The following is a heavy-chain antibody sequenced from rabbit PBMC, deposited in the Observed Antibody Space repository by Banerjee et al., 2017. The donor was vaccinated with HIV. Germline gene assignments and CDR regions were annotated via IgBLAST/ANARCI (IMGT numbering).Heavy chain of an antibody. CDR3: VRDAGYAAYGYVDLNL. D-gene: IGHD6-1*01. Sequence: QSLEESGGDLVKPGASLTLTCKASGFSFSSGYDMCWVRQAPGKGLEWIGCINSSSRNVVYASWATGRFTISKTSSTTVTLQMTSLTAADTATYFCVRDAGYAAYGYVDLNLWGQGTLVTVS. CDR1: GFSFSSGYD. CDR2: INSSSRNV. J-gene: IGHJ4*01. V-gene: IGHV1S40*01.